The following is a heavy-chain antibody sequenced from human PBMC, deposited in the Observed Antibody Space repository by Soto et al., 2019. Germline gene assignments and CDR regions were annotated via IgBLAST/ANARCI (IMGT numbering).Heavy chain of an antibody. J-gene: IGHJ4*02. CDR2: IYSGGST. Sequence: EVQLVESGGGLIQPGGSLRLSCAASGFTVSSNYMSWVRQAPGKGLEWVSVIYSGGSTYYADSVKGRFTISRDNSKNTLYLQMNSLRADDTAVYYCARGPIAVAGAFDYWGQGTLVTVSS. V-gene: IGHV3-53*01. CDR1: GFTVSSNY. CDR3: ARGPIAVAGAFDY. D-gene: IGHD6-19*01.